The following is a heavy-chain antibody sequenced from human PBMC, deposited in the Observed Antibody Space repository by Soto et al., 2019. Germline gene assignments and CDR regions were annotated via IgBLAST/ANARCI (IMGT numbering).Heavy chain of an antibody. CDR3: AADSHYDSSGSFGY. CDR1: GFTFTSSA. CDR2: IVVGSGNT. V-gene: IGHV1-58*01. Sequence: SVKVSCQASGFTFTSSAVQWVRQARGQRLEWIGWIVVGSGNTNYAQKFQERVTITRDMSTSTAYMELSSLRSEDTAVYYCAADSHYDSSGSFGYWGQGTLVTVSS. D-gene: IGHD3-22*01. J-gene: IGHJ4*02.